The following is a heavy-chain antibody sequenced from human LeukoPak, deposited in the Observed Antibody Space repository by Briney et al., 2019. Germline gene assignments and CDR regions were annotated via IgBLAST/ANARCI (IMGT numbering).Heavy chain of an antibody. D-gene: IGHD6-13*01. CDR2: INPSGGST. Sequence: ASVKVSCKASGYTFAGYYLHWVRQAPGQGLEWMGIINPSGGSTSYAQKFQGRVTMTRDTSTSTVYMELSSLRSEDTAVYYCARDPHSSSWYDYWGQGTLVTVSS. CDR1: GYTFAGYY. J-gene: IGHJ4*02. CDR3: ARDPHSSSWYDY. V-gene: IGHV1-46*01.